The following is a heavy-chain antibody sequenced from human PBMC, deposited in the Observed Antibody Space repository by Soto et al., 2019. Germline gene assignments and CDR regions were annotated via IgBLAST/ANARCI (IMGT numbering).Heavy chain of an antibody. J-gene: IGHJ6*02. CDR2: VFYTGRA. CDR1: GASMASYY. V-gene: IGHV4-59*01. D-gene: IGHD4-4*01. Sequence: SETLSLTCTVSGASMASYYWSWIREAPRKGLEWIGYVFYTGRANYNASLKSRVSISLDTSNYQFSLKLSSVTAADTAVYYCVRDGDGRMTTNPYYYNGMDVWGPGTTVTVS. CDR3: VRDGDGRMTTNPYYYNGMDV.